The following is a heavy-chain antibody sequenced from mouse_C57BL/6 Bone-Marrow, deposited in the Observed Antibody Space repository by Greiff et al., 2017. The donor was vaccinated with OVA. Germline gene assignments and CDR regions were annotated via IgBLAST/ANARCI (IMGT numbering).Heavy chain of an antibody. Sequence: QVQLQQPGAELVMPGASVKLSCKASGYTFTSYWMHWVKQRPGQGLEWIGEIDPSDSYTNYNQKFKGKSTLTVDKSSSTAYMQLSSLTSEDSAVYYCATQGRAMDYWGQGTSVTVSS. D-gene: IGHD3-2*02. CDR2: IDPSDSYT. J-gene: IGHJ4*01. V-gene: IGHV1-69*01. CDR1: GYTFTSYW. CDR3: ATQGRAMDY.